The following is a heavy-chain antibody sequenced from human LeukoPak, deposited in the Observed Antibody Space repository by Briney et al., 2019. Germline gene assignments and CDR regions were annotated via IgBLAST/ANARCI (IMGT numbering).Heavy chain of an antibody. J-gene: IGHJ4*02. Sequence: GGSLRLSCAASGFTFTNYDMHWVRQATGKGLEWVSSIGTVGDTYYPDSVKGRFTISRENAKNSLYLQMNSLRAGDTAVYYCARSVGYSSGDQDYFDYWGQGTLVTVSS. CDR3: ARSVGYSSGDQDYFDY. V-gene: IGHV3-13*01. CDR1: GFTFTNYD. CDR2: IGTVGDT. D-gene: IGHD6-19*01.